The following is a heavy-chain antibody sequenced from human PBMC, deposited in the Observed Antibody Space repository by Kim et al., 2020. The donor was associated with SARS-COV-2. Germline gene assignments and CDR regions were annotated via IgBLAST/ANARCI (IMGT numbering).Heavy chain of an antibody. CDR3: ARRHGGFGESPSPFPFDY. V-gene: IGHV4-39*01. D-gene: IGHD3-10*01. Sequence: SETLSLTCTVSGGSISSSSYYWGWIRQPPGKGLEWIGSIYYSGSTYYNPSLKSRVTISVDTSKNQFSLKLSSVTAADTAVYYCARRHGGFGESPSPFPFDYWGQGTLVTVSS. J-gene: IGHJ4*02. CDR2: IYYSGST. CDR1: GGSISSSSYY.